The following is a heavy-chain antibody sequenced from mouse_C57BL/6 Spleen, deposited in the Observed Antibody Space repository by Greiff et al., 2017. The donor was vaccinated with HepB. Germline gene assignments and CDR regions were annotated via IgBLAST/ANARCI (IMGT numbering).Heavy chain of an antibody. D-gene: IGHD1-1*01. V-gene: IGHV1-81*01. CDR3: AREFTTVVATNDY. Sequence: QVQLQQSGAELARPGASVKLSCKASGYTFTSYGISWVKQRTGQGLEWIGEIYPRSGNTYYNEKFKGKATLTADKSSSIAYMELRSLTSEDSAVYFWAREFTTVVATNDYWGQGTTLTVSS. J-gene: IGHJ2*01. CDR2: IYPRSGNT. CDR1: GYTFTSYG.